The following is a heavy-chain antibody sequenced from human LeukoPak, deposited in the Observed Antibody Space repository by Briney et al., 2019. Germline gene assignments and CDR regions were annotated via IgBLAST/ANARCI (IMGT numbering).Heavy chain of an antibody. V-gene: IGHV3-21*01. Sequence: GGSLRLSCAASGFTFSSYSMNWVRQAPGKGLEWVSSISSSSSYIYYADSVKGRFTISRDNAKNSLYLQMNSLRAEDTAVYYCARGPSPGDYGDYGYGGYWGQGTLVTVSS. J-gene: IGHJ4*02. D-gene: IGHD4-17*01. CDR3: ARGPSPGDYGDYGYGGY. CDR1: GFTFSSYS. CDR2: ISSSSSYI.